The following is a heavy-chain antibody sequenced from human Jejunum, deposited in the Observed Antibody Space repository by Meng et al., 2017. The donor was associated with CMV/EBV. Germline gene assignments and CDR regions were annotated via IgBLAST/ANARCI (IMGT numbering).Heavy chain of an antibody. Sequence: SGFTFSSYGMHWVRQAPGKGLEWVAFIRYDGSNKYYADSVKGRFTISRDNSKNTPYLQMNSLRAEDTAVYYCARGTIAAELFDYWGQGTLVTVSS. CDR3: ARGTIAAELFDY. CDR1: GFTFSSYG. J-gene: IGHJ4*02. D-gene: IGHD6-6*01. V-gene: IGHV3-30*02. CDR2: IRYDGSNK.